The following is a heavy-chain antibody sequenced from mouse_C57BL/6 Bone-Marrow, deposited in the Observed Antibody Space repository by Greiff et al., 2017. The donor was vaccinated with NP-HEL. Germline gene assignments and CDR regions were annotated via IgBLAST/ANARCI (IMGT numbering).Heavy chain of an antibody. D-gene: IGHD2-3*01. Sequence: EVKVVESGGDLVKPGGSLKLSCAASGFTFSSYGMSWVRQTPDKRLEWVATISSGGSYTYYPDSVKGRFTISRDNAKNTLYLQMSSLKSEDTAMYYCARLYDGYQRSFDYWGQGTTLTVSS. CDR3: ARLYDGYQRSFDY. CDR2: ISSGGSYT. V-gene: IGHV5-6*01. CDR1: GFTFSSYG. J-gene: IGHJ2*01.